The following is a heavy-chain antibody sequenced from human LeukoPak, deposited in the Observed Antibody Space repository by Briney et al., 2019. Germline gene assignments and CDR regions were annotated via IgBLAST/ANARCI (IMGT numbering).Heavy chain of an antibody. Sequence: SETLSLTCTVSGDSISTGGYYWSWVRQHPGKGLEWIGYMYFGGNTYYNPSPKSRVTISADTSKNQYSLRLGSVTAADTAVYYCARGDYYDSSGYYYVRYWGQGTQVTVSS. D-gene: IGHD3-22*01. V-gene: IGHV4-31*03. CDR1: GDSISTGGYY. J-gene: IGHJ4*02. CDR2: MYFGGNT. CDR3: ARGDYYDSSGYYYVRY.